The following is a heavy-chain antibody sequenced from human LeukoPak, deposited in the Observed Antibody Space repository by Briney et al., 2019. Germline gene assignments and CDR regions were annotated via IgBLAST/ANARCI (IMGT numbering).Heavy chain of an antibody. CDR3: AREVTGTTYDFFGFDY. CDR2: IIPIFGTA. Sequence: GASVNVSCKASGGTFSSYAISWVRQAPGQGLEWMGGIIPIFGTANYAQKFQGRVTITADESTSTAYMELSSLRSEDTAVYYCAREVTGTTYDFFGFDYWGQGTLVTVSS. D-gene: IGHD1-20*01. V-gene: IGHV1-69*13. J-gene: IGHJ4*02. CDR1: GGTFSSYA.